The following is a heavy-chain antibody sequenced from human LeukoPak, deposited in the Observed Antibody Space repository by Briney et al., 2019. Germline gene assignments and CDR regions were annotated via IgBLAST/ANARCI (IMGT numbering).Heavy chain of an antibody. Sequence: GGSLRLSCAASGFSFSSYSMNWVRQAPGKGLEWVSSISSSSSYIYYADSVKGRFTISRDNAKNSLYLQMNSLRAEDTAVYYCAREGVGAIHNDYWGQGTLVTVSS. D-gene: IGHD1-26*01. CDR1: GFSFSSYS. V-gene: IGHV3-21*01. CDR2: ISSSSSYI. CDR3: AREGVGAIHNDY. J-gene: IGHJ4*02.